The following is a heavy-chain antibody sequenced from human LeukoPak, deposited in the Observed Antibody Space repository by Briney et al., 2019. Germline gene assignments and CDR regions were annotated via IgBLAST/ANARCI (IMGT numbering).Heavy chain of an antibody. CDR2: ISGNGQNT. J-gene: IGHJ4*01. V-gene: IGHV3-23*01. CDR1: GFTFSNAW. Sequence: PGGSLRLSCAASGFTFSNAWMSWVRQAPGKGLEWVSVISGNGQNTYYIDSVKGRFTISRDNFNNMMYLQMDSLRVEDTAVYYCTLRTDYWGQGILVSVSS. CDR3: TLRTDY.